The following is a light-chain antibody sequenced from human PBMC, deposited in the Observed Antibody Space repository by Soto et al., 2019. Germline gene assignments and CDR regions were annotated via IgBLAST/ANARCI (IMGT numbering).Light chain of an antibody. CDR2: DVS. J-gene: IGLJ2*01. CDR1: SSDVTTYNY. V-gene: IGLV2-14*01. Sequence: SALTQPASVSGSPGQSITISCTGTSSDVTTYNYVSWYQQHPGKAPKLIIYDVSNRPSGVSNRFSGSKSGNTASLTISGLQADDEADYYCSSYTTSSTVVFGGGTKVTVL. CDR3: SSYTTSSTVV.